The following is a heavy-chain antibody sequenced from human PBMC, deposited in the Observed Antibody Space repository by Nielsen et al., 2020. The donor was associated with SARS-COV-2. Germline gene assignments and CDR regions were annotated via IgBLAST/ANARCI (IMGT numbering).Heavy chain of an antibody. CDR3: AKVLRAATPEDIVVVVEGFDY. D-gene: IGHD2-15*01. CDR1: GFTFSSYS. CDR2: ISSSSSTI. Sequence: GGSLRLSCAASGFTFSSYSMNWVRQAPGKGLEWVSYISSSSSTIYYADSVKGRFTISRDNAKNSLYLQMNSLRAEDTAVYYCAKVLRAATPEDIVVVVEGFDYWGQGTLVTVSS. J-gene: IGHJ4*02. V-gene: IGHV3-48*01.